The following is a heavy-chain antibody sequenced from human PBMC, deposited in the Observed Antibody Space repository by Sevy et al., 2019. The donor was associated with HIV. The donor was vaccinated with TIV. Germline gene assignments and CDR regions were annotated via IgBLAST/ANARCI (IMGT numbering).Heavy chain of an antibody. CDR2: ISGSGDAI. V-gene: IGHV3-11*01. Sequence: GESLKISCAGSGFTLSDYYMSWIRQAPGKGLQWISYISGSGDAIYYADSVKGRFTISRDNAKNSVYLQMNSLRAEDTAVYYCARDHVKDGDLGDYYYFAMDVWGQGTTVTVSS. D-gene: IGHD4-17*01. J-gene: IGHJ6*02. CDR3: ARDHVKDGDLGDYYYFAMDV. CDR1: GFTLSDYY.